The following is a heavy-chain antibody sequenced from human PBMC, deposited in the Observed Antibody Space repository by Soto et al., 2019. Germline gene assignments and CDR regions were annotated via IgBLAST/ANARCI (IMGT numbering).Heavy chain of an antibody. CDR2: IYYSGST. CDR3: ARRAIFGVFGWFDP. J-gene: IGHJ5*02. Sequence: SETLSLTCTVSGGSISSYYWSWIRQPPGKGLEWIGYIYYSGSTNYNPSLKSRVTISVDTSKNQFSLKLSSVTAADTAVYYCARRAIFGVFGWFDPWGQGTLVTVSS. D-gene: IGHD3-3*01. CDR1: GGSISSYY. V-gene: IGHV4-59*08.